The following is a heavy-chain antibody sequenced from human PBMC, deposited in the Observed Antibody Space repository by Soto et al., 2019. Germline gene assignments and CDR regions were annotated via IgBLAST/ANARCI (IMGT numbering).Heavy chain of an antibody. CDR1: GFTFISYG. Sequence: GGSLRLSCAASGFTFISYGIHLVRHSPGKGLEWVAVISYDGSNKYYADSVKGRFTISRDNSKNTLYLQMNSLRAEDTAVYYCANSGWLQFPDAFDIWGQGTMVTVSS. CDR3: ANSGWLQFPDAFDI. J-gene: IGHJ3*02. D-gene: IGHD5-12*01. CDR2: ISYDGSNK. V-gene: IGHV3-30*18.